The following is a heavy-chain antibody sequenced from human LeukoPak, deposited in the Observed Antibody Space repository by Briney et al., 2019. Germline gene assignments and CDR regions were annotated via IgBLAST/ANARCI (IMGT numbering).Heavy chain of an antibody. CDR3: ARMGGRCSGGSCYLHY. Sequence: ASVKVSCKASGYTFTSYDINWVRQATGQGLEWMGRMNPNSGNTGYAQKFQGRVTMTRNTSISTAYMELSSLRSEDTAVYYCARMGGRCSGGSCYLHYWGQGTLVTVSS. CDR2: MNPNSGNT. J-gene: IGHJ4*02. CDR1: GYTFTSYD. D-gene: IGHD2-15*01. V-gene: IGHV1-8*01.